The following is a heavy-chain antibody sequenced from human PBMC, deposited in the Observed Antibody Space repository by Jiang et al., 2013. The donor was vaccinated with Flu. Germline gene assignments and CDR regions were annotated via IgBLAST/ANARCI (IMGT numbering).Heavy chain of an antibody. V-gene: IGHV4-61*09. CDR3: ARGADDSIWGSYPVYFDY. Sequence: SLSSGIYQWGLDPAARREGTGVGLGTSIIWEHQVQPXPFKSRVTISMDTSNNQFSVKLTSVTAADTAVYYCARGADDSIWGSYPVYFDYWGPGTLVTVSS. J-gene: IGHJ4*02. CDR2: SIIWEH. D-gene: IGHD3-16*02. CDR1: SLSSGIYQ.